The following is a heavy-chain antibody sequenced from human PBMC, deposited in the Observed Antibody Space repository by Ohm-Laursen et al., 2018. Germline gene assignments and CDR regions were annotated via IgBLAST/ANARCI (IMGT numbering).Heavy chain of an antibody. D-gene: IGHD4-17*01. J-gene: IGHJ4*02. Sequence: SLRLSCTASGFTFSNYGMHWVRQAPARGLEWVAVIWYDGSNKYYADSVKGRFSISRDNSKNTLYLQMNSLRAEDTAVYYCARSIKDYGDYGWGQGTLVTVSS. CDR3: ARSIKDYGDYG. CDR2: IWYDGSNK. V-gene: IGHV3-33*01. CDR1: GFTFSNYG.